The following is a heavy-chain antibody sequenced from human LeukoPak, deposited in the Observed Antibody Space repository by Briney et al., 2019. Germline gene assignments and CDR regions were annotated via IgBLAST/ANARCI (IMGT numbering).Heavy chain of an antibody. J-gene: IGHJ5*02. CDR2: INHSGST. V-gene: IGHV4-34*01. D-gene: IGHD6-13*01. CDR1: GGSFSGYY. CDR3: AGTRLIAAAERSMDWFDP. Sequence: SETLSLTCAVYGGSFSGYYWSWIRQPPGQGLEWIGEINHSGSTNYNPSLKSRVTISVDTSKNQFSLKLSSVTAADTAVYYCAGTRLIAAAERSMDWFDPWGQGTLVSVAS.